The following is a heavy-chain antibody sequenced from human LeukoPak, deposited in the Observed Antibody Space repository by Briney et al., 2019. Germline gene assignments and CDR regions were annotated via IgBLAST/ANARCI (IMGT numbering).Heavy chain of an antibody. Sequence: PGGSLRLSCVASGFTFSSYSMNWVRQAPGRGLEWISYINSSSSNTYYADSVKGRFTISRDNAKNSLYLQMNSLRDEDTAVYYCASLRFFQWLSPQFDPWGQGTLVTVSS. D-gene: IGHD3-3*01. CDR2: INSSSSNT. J-gene: IGHJ5*02. CDR3: ASLRFFQWLSPQFDP. CDR1: GFTFSSYS. V-gene: IGHV3-48*02.